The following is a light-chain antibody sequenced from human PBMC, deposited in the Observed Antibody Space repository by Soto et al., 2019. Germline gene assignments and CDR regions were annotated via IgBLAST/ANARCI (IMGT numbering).Light chain of an antibody. Sequence: DTQMTQSPSSVSSSVVYTFTITCRPSQGISVWLAWYQLRPGQAPKLLIYATSRVHGVPSRFAGRGSETDFTLTINNLQPEDFATYYCQQSYSTPRTFGQGTKVDIK. J-gene: IGKJ1*01. CDR1: QGISVW. CDR2: ATS. CDR3: QQSYSTPRT. V-gene: IGKV1-12*01.